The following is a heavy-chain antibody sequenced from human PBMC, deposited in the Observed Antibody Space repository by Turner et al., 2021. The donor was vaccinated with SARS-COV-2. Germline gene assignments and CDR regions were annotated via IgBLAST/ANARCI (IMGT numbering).Heavy chain of an antibody. D-gene: IGHD3-22*01. CDR3: ARWGPYYYDSSGYYPDAFDI. CDR1: GFTFSSYS. CDR2: ISISSSYI. Sequence: EVQLVESGGGLVKPGGSLRLSCAASGFTFSSYSMNWVRRAPGKGLEWVSSISISSSYIYYADSVKGRFTISRDNAKNSLYLQMNSLRAEDTAVYYCARWGPYYYDSSGYYPDAFDIWGQGTMVTVSS. J-gene: IGHJ3*02. V-gene: IGHV3-21*01.